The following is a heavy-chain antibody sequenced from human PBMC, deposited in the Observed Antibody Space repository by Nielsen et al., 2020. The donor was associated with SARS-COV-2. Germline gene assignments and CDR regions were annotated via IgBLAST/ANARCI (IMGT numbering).Heavy chain of an antibody. CDR3: ARPHGNY. V-gene: IGHV4-39*07. J-gene: IGHJ4*02. CDR1: GGSITSSSYY. CDR2: IFYNGGT. Sequence: SETLSLTCTVSGGSITSSSYYWGWIRQPPGKGLEWIGTIFYNGGTYYNPSLESRLTLSVDTSMNQFSLKLTSVTAADTAIYYCARPHGNYWGRGTLVPSPQ.